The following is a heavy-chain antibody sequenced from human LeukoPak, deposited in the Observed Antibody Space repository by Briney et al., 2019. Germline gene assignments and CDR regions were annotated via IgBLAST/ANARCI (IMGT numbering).Heavy chain of an antibody. J-gene: IGHJ6*02. V-gene: IGHV3-66*01. Sequence: PGGSLRLSCAASGFIVSSSYMSWVRQAPGKGLEWVSVIYAAGNIYYADSVKGRFIISRDNSKNTLYLQMNSLRAEDTAVYYCAREDSGWYYYYYGMDVWGQGTTVTVSS. CDR1: GFIVSSSY. D-gene: IGHD6-19*01. CDR3: AREDSGWYYYYYGMDV. CDR2: IYAAGNI.